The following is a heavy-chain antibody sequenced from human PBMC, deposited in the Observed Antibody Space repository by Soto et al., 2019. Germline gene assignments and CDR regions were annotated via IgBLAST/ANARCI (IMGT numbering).Heavy chain of an antibody. D-gene: IGHD3-22*01. CDR2: LNYGGTT. Sequence: PSETLSLTCSVSGASMTSSIYYWAWIRQAPGKGLEWIGSLNYGGTTYHSPSLEGRVTMSVDTSKKEFSLNVISVTAADTAIYYCARQSYFHGAGYYLGWFDPWGQGTLVTVSS. V-gene: IGHV4-39*01. CDR1: GASMTSSIYY. CDR3: ARQSYFHGAGYYLGWFDP. J-gene: IGHJ5*02.